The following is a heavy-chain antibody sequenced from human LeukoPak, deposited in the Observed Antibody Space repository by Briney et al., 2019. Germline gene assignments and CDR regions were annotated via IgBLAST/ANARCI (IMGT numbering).Heavy chain of an antibody. V-gene: IGHV3-23*01. CDR2: ISGSGGST. CDR1: GFTFGSYS. J-gene: IGHJ5*02. CDR3: AKEQRGYSGYMVGSCFDP. Sequence: PGGSLRLSCAASGFTFGSYSMTWVRQAPGKGLEWVSSISGSGGSTYYADSVKGRFIISRDNSKKTLYLQMNSLRAEDTALYYCAKEQRGYSGYMVGSCFDPWGQGTLVTVSS. D-gene: IGHD5-12*01.